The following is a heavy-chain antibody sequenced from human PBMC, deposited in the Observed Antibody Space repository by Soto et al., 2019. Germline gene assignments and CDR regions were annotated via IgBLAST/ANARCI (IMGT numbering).Heavy chain of an antibody. J-gene: IGHJ6*02. Sequence: PSETLSLTCTVSGDSVSSGGYYWSWIRQPPGKGLEWIGYIYSSGSANYNPSLKSRVTISRDTSKNQISLKVASVTAVDTAGYYCARGFSSVSMDAWGQGTTVTVSS. CDR3: ARGFSSVSMDA. V-gene: IGHV4-61*08. D-gene: IGHD6-19*01. CDR1: GDSVSSGGYY. CDR2: IYSSGSA.